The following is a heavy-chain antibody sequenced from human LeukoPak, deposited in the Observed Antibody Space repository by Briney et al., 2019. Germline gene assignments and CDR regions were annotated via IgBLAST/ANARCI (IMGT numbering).Heavy chain of an antibody. D-gene: IGHD3-10*01. J-gene: IGHJ4*02. CDR3: ARHSEMDYYGSGSDDY. V-gene: IGHV3-23*01. CDR1: GFIFSSYG. CDR2: ISGSGGST. Sequence: PGGSLRLSCAASGFIFSSYGMSWVRQAPGKGLEWVSSISGSGGSTYYADSVKGRFTISRDNSKNTLYLQMNSLRAEDTAVYYCARHSEMDYYGSGSDDYWGQGTLVTVSS.